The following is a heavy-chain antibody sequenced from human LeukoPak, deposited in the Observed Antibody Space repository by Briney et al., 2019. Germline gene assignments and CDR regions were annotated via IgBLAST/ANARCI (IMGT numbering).Heavy chain of an antibody. CDR3: ARGRPSSDSSERYLDDH. CDR2: IKPNTGAT. D-gene: IGHD2-2*01. CDR1: GYAFTAYY. V-gene: IGHV1-2*02. J-gene: IGHJ5*02. Sequence: ASVKVSCKASGYAFTAYYMHWVRQAPGQGLEWMGWIKPNTGATNYVQNFQGRVSMTRDTSISTAYMELSSLRSDDTAVYYCARGRPSSDSSERYLDDHWGQGTLVTASS.